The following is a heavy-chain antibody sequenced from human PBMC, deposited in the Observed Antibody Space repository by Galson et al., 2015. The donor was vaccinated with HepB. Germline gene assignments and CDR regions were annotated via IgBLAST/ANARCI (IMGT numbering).Heavy chain of an antibody. Sequence: SLRLSCAASGFTFSSYGMHWVRQAPGKGLEWVAVIWYDGSNKYYADSVKGRFTISRDNSKNTLYLQMNSLRAEDTAVYYCARAGLPAAPMAPYYYYYGMDVWGQGTTVTVSS. V-gene: IGHV3-33*01. D-gene: IGHD2-2*01. CDR1: GFTFSSYG. CDR3: ARAGLPAAPMAPYYYYYGMDV. CDR2: IWYDGSNK. J-gene: IGHJ6*02.